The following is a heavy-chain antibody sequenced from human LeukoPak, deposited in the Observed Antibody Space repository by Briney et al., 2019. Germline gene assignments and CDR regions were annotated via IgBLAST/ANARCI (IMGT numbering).Heavy chain of an antibody. Sequence: NPSETLSLTCTVSGESISGFYWTWIRQPPGKGLEWIGYIYYSGYTNYNPSLKSRVTISVDTSKNQFSLKLSSVTAADTAVYYCARTTMVRGTYYMDVWGKGTTVTISS. CDR3: ARTTMVRGTYYMDV. D-gene: IGHD3-10*01. J-gene: IGHJ6*03. CDR2: IYYSGYT. CDR1: GESISGFY. V-gene: IGHV4-59*01.